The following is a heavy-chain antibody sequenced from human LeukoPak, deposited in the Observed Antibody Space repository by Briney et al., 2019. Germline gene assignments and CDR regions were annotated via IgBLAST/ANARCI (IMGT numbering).Heavy chain of an antibody. J-gene: IGHJ5*02. V-gene: IGHV3-74*01. CDR1: GFTLSDYW. CDR3: ARDRIPGIAAFDP. D-gene: IGHD6-13*01. Sequence: GGSLRLSCAASGFTLSDYWMHWVRQAPGKGLVWVSLINTDGSSTSYADSVKGRFTISRDDAKTTLYLQMNSLRAEDTAVYYCARDRIPGIAAFDPWGQGTLVTVSS. CDR2: INTDGSST.